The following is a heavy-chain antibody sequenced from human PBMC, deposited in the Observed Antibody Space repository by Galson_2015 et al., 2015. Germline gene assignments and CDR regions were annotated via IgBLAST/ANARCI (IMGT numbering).Heavy chain of an antibody. D-gene: IGHD6-19*01. J-gene: IGHJ5*02. CDR2: ISYSGRT. V-gene: IGHV4-30-4*01. CDR1: GGSIRSGDYY. Sequence: TLSLTCTVSGGSIRSGDYYWSWIRQPPGQGLEWIGDISYSGRTYYNPSLKGRLKISIDTSKNQFSLKLSSVTAADTAVYYCARAQWLEDLDPWGQGTLVTVSS. CDR3: ARAQWLEDLDP.